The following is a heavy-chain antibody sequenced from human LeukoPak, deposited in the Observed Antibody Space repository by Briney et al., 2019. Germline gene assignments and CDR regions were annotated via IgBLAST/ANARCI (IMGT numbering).Heavy chain of an antibody. CDR1: DDSITMYY. CDR2: INHSGST. J-gene: IGHJ4*02. Sequence: SETLSLTCTVSDDSITMYYWTWIRQPPGKGLEWIGEINHSGSTNYNPSLKSRVTISVDTSKNQFSLKLSSVTAADTAVYYCARVVRPYDSSGYYYEWGQGTLVTVSS. V-gene: IGHV4-34*01. D-gene: IGHD3-22*01. CDR3: ARVVRPYDSSGYYYE.